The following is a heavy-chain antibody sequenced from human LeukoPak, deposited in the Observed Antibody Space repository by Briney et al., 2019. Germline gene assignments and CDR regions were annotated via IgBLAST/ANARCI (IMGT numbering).Heavy chain of an antibody. V-gene: IGHV1-3*01. CDR1: GYTFTSYA. Sequence: ASVKVSCKASGYTFTSYAMHWVRQAPGQRLEWMGWINAGNGNTKYSQKFQGRVTITRDTSASTAYMELRSLRSDDTAVYYCARTEAFMYYYDSSGPWGQGTLVTVSS. J-gene: IGHJ5*02. CDR3: ARTEAFMYYYDSSGP. CDR2: INAGNGNT. D-gene: IGHD3-22*01.